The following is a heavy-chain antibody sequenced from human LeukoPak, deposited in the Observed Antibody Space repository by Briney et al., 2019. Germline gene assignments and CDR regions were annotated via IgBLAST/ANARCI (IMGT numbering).Heavy chain of an antibody. D-gene: IGHD2/OR15-2a*01. J-gene: IGHJ5*02. CDR1: GFTFSNAW. Sequence: GGSLRLSCAASGFTFSNAWMSWVRQAPGKGLEGVGRIKSKTDGGTTDYAALVKGRFTIARDDSKNTLYLQMNSLKTEDTAVYYCTTDLLLPWWFDPWGQGTLVTVSS. V-gene: IGHV3-15*01. CDR2: IKSKTDGGTT. CDR3: TTDLLLPWWFDP.